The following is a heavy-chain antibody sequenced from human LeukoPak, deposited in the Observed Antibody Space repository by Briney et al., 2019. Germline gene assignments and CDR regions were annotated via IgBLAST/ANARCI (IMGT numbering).Heavy chain of an antibody. D-gene: IGHD1-26*01. V-gene: IGHV4-59*01. J-gene: IGHJ4*02. CDR2: IYYSGST. CDR3: ARESETGGSYDY. Sequence: SETLSLTCTVSGGSISSYYWSWIRQPPGKGLEWIGYIYYSGSTNYNPSLKSRVTISVDTSKNQFSLKLSSVTAADTAVYYCARESETGGSYDYWGQGTLVTVSS. CDR1: GGSISSYY.